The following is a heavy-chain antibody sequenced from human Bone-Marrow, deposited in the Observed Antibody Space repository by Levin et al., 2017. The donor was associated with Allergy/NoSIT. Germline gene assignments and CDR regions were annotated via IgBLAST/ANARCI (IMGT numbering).Heavy chain of an antibody. CDR3: ARDFRWLVDH. Sequence: SCATSGFRFSDYDIHWVRQTPGKGPEWLGYIAKDETTIYYSDSVRGRFTLSRDNSKGTVDLQMNSLRTEDSALYYCARDFRWLVDHWGQGTAVTVSS. J-gene: IGHJ4*02. CDR2: IAKDETTI. D-gene: IGHD5-24*01. V-gene: IGHV3-30*03. CDR1: GFRFSDYD.